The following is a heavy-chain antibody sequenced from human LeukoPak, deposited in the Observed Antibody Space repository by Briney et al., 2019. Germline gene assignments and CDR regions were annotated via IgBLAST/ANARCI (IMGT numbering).Heavy chain of an antibody. CDR3: ARGNGYSSGTGDNWFDP. D-gene: IGHD5-18*01. CDR2: MNPNSGNT. J-gene: IGHJ5*02. CDR1: GYTFTSYD. Sequence: ASVKVSCKASGYTFTSYDINWVRQATGQGLEWMGRMNPNSGNTGYTQKFQGRLAMTRNTSVNSAYMELSSLRSEDTAVYYCARGNGYSSGTGDNWFDPWGQGTLVTVSS. V-gene: IGHV1-8*01.